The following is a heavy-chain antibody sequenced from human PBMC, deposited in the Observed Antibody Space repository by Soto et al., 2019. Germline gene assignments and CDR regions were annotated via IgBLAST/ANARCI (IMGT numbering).Heavy chain of an antibody. CDR2: ITPSNGNT. J-gene: IGHJ3*02. Sequence: QAQLVQSGPEVKKPGASVKVSCKASGYTFSTHGLSWVRQAPGQGLEWMGWITPSNGNTNYAQKLQGRLSMTTDTSTTTGYMEVRSLRSDDTAVYYCASFLLCSGSTCDPSFGFDMWGQGTVVTVSS. V-gene: IGHV1-18*01. CDR1: GYTFSTHG. CDR3: ASFLLCSGSTCDPSFGFDM. D-gene: IGHD2-15*01.